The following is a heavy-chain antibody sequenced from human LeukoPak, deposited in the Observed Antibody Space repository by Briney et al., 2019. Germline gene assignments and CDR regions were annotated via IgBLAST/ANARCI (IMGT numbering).Heavy chain of an antibody. Sequence: ASGKVSCKASGGTFSSYAISWVRQAPAQGLEWMGRIIPILGIANYAQKFQGRVTITADKSTSRAYMELSSLRSDDTAVYYCARDLGYSGRSLTYYWGQGTLVTVSS. CDR2: IIPILGIA. CDR1: GGTFSSYA. J-gene: IGHJ4*02. D-gene: IGHD2-15*01. CDR3: ARDLGYSGRSLTYY. V-gene: IGHV1-69*10.